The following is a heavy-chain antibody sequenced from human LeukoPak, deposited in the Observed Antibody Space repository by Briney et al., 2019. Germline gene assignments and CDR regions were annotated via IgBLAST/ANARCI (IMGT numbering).Heavy chain of an antibody. Sequence: ASVKVSCKASGYTFTAYYKHWVRQAPGQGLEWMGWINPNSGGTNYAQKFQGRVTMTRDTSISTAYMELSRLRSDDTAVYYCARERYYSDSSGYLFYWGQGTLVTVSS. J-gene: IGHJ4*02. V-gene: IGHV1-2*02. CDR1: GYTFTAYY. CDR2: INPNSGGT. D-gene: IGHD3-22*01. CDR3: ARERYYSDSSGYLFY.